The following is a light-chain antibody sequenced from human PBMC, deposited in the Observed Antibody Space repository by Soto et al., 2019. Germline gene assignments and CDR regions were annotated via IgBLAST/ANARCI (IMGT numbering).Light chain of an antibody. CDR1: QGVSTY. CDR3: HQLNRNPT. Sequence: IQVTQSPSSLSASVGDRITITCRASQGVSTYLAWYQQKPGKAPKFLLYAAYTLQSGVPSRFSRGGSSTDFTLTISTLQPEDFATYYYHQLNRNPTFGGGTKVQIK. V-gene: IGKV1-9*01. CDR2: AAY. J-gene: IGKJ4*01.